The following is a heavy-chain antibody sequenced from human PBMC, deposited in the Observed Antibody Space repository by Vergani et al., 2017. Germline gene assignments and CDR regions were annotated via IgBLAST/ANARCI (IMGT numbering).Heavy chain of an antibody. CDR2: ISYDGNKK. J-gene: IGHJ6*03. CDR3: ARDFLTRVTTLDYYYMGV. D-gene: IGHD1-1*01. V-gene: IGHV3-30*03. CDR1: GFSSSDHY. Sequence: QVQLVESGGGLVKPGGSLRLSCAASGFSSSDHYMTWIRQAPGKGLEWVSVISYDGNKKNYADSVKGRFTISRDNSKNTLYLEMNALRAEDTAVYYCARDFLTRVTTLDYYYMGVWGKGTTVTVSS.